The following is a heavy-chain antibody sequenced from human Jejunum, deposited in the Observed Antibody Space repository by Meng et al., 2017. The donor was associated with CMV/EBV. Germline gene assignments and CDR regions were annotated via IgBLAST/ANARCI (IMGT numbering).Heavy chain of an antibody. Sequence: FSGFSLSTSGVGVGWLRQPPGKALEWLALIYWNDDKRYSPSLKSRLTITKDTSKNQVVLTMTNMDPVDTATYYCAHHLYDYVWGSYRYTHYFDYWGQGTLVTVSS. CDR3: AHHLYDYVWGSYRYTHYFDY. D-gene: IGHD3-16*02. V-gene: IGHV2-5*01. CDR1: GFSLSTSGVG. CDR2: IYWNDDK. J-gene: IGHJ4*02.